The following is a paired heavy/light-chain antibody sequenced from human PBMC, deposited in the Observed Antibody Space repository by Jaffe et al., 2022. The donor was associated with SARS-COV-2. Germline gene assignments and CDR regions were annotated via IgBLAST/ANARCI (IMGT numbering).Heavy chain of an antibody. Sequence: VEVVESGGDLVKPGGSLRLSCAASGFTFSNAWMSWVRQAPGKGLEWVGRIKSKTDGGTTDYAAPVKGRFTISRDDSKNTLYLQMNSLKTEDTAVYYCTTGGNGWNYYHYIDVWGKGTTVTVSS. CDR3: TTGGNGWNYYHYIDV. V-gene: IGHV3-15*01. CDR1: GFTFSNAW. D-gene: IGHD6-19*01. CDR2: IKSKTDGGTT. J-gene: IGHJ6*03.
Light chain of an antibody. CDR3: QQYGTSVLA. CDR2: GAS. J-gene: IGKJ4*01. V-gene: IGKV3-20*01. CDR1: QSVSSSY. Sequence: EIVLTQSPGTLSLSPGERATLSCRASQSVSSSYLAWFQQKPGQAPRLLIYGASSRATGIPDRFSGSGSGTDFTLTISRLEPEDFAVYYCQQYGTSVLAFGGGTKVE.